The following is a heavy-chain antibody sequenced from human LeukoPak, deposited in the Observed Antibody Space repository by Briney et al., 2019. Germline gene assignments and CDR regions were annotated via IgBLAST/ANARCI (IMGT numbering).Heavy chain of an antibody. V-gene: IGHV3-73*01. CDR1: GFIFSSYA. Sequence: PGRSLRLSCAASGFIFSSYAMHWVRQASGKGLEWVGRIRTEPKTYATEYAASVKGRFTISRDDSNNTAYLQMDSLKTEDTAVYYCTSPGHDSVSSFDYWGQGTLVTVSS. CDR2: IRTEPKTYAT. D-gene: IGHD5/OR15-5a*01. CDR3: TSPGHDSVSSFDY. J-gene: IGHJ4*02.